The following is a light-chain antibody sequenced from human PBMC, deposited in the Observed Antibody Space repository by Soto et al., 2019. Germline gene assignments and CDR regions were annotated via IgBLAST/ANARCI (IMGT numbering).Light chain of an antibody. V-gene: IGKV1-5*03. J-gene: IGKJ1*01. CDR2: KAS. CDR3: HQYSTNSRT. Sequence: DIQMTQSPSTLSASVGDRVTITCRASQSISSWLAWYQQKPWKAPKLLIYKASSLESGVPSRFSGSGSGTEFTLTISSLQPDDFATYYCHQYSTNSRTFGPGTKVEIK. CDR1: QSISSW.